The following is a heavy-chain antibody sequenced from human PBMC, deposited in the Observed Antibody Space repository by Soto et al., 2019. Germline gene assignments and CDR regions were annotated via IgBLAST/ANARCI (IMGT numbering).Heavy chain of an antibody. CDR2: ISDTGGST. CDR3: AKVGELAVGGFYY. J-gene: IGHJ4*02. V-gene: IGHV3-23*01. CDR1: GFTFSSYA. Sequence: EVQLLESGGGLVQPGGSLRLSCAASGFTFSSYAMSWVRQAPGKGLEWVSRISDTGGSTYYADSVKGRFTISRDSSKTTLYLQMNSLRADATAIYYCAKVGELAVGGFYYWGQGTLVTVSS. D-gene: IGHD2-15*01.